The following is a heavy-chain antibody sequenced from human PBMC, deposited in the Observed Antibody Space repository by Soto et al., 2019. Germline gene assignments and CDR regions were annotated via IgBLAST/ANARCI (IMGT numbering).Heavy chain of an antibody. J-gene: IGHJ4*02. V-gene: IGHV1-2*02. D-gene: IGHD1-26*01. CDR1: VYTFTDHY. CDR2: IGPESGAT. Sequence: GXSVKVSCKASVYTFTDHYIHWVRQTPEQGPEWMGEIGPESGATRYAQRFQGRVTMTRDMSITTVYMELNNLSPDDTAVYYCGRGRSGQIVVFYWGQGTPVTVSS. CDR3: GRGRSGQIVVFY.